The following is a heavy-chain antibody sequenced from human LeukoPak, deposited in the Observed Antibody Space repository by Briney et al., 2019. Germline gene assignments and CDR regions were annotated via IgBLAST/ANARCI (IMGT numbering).Heavy chain of an antibody. D-gene: IGHD3-10*01. J-gene: IGHJ4*02. CDR2: IYYSGTT. CDR3: ARLWTRDYYFDY. Sequence: SETLSLTCTVSGGSISSSSYFWGWIRQPPGKGLEWIGNIYYSGTTYYNPSLKSRVTISVDTSKNQFSLKLSSVTAADTAVYYCARLWTRDYYFDYWGQGTLLTVSS. CDR1: GGSISSSSYF. V-gene: IGHV4-39*01.